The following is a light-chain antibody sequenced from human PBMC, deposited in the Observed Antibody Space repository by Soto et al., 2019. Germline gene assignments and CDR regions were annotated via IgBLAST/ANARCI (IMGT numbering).Light chain of an antibody. CDR2: GNN. V-gene: IGLV1-40*01. Sequence: QSALTQPPSVSGAPGRRVTISCTGRSSNIGAGYDVHWYQQLPGTAPKLLIYGNNNRPSGVPDRFSGSKSGTSASLAITGLQAEDEAHYYCQSYDSSLSAPYVFGTGTKVTVL. CDR3: QSYDSSLSAPYV. J-gene: IGLJ1*01. CDR1: SSNIGAGYD.